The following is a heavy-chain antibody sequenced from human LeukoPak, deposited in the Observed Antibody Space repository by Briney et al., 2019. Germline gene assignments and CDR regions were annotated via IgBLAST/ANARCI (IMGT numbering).Heavy chain of an antibody. CDR3: AREWLSLDAFDI. J-gene: IGHJ3*02. CDR1: GYTFTGYY. D-gene: IGHD3-10*01. V-gene: IGHV1-2*06. CDR2: INPNSGGT. Sequence: ASVKVSCKACGYTFTGYYTHWVRQAPGQGLEWMGRINPNSGGTNYAQKFQGRVTMTRDTSISTAYMELSRLRTDDTAVYYCAREWLSLDAFDIWGQGTMVTVSS.